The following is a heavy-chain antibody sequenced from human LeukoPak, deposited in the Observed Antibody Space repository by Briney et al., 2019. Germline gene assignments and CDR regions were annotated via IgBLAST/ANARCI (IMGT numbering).Heavy chain of an antibody. V-gene: IGHV1-69*13. CDR1: GGTFGSYG. D-gene: IGHD5-18*01. Sequence: GASVTVSCKASGGTFGSYGINWVRQAPGQGLEWMGGIIPFYGATNYPQNFQGRVTISADESTSTVYMELRSLRSEDTAVYYCARMEGYSYSDSWGQGTLVTVSS. CDR3: ARMEGYSYSDS. J-gene: IGHJ4*02. CDR2: IIPFYGAT.